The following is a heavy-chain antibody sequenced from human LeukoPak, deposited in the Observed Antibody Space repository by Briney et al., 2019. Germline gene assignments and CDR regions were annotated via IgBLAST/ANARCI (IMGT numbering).Heavy chain of an antibody. CDR3: ARGPVDIVVVPAAHYYYYYMDV. D-gene: IGHD2-2*01. CDR1: GFTFSSYS. Sequence: GGSLRLSCAASGFTFSSYSMNWVRQAPGKGLEWVSYISSSSSTIYYADSVKGRFTISRDNAKNSLYLQMNSLRAEDTAVYYCARGPVDIVVVPAAHYYYYYMDVWGKGTTVTVSS. J-gene: IGHJ6*03. V-gene: IGHV3-48*01. CDR2: ISSSSSTI.